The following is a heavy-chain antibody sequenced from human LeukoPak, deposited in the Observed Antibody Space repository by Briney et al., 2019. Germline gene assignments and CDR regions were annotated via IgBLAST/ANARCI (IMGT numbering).Heavy chain of an antibody. CDR1: GYPFTGYY. CDR2: INPNSGFT. Sequence: ASVKVSCKSSGYPFTGYYLHWVRQAPGQGLEWMGWINPNSGFTNYAQKFQGRVTMTRDTSISTAYMELSRLRSDDTAVYYCARLADCSSSSCRSFDYWGQGTLVTVSS. J-gene: IGHJ4*02. V-gene: IGHV1-2*02. D-gene: IGHD2-2*01. CDR3: ARLADCSSSSCRSFDY.